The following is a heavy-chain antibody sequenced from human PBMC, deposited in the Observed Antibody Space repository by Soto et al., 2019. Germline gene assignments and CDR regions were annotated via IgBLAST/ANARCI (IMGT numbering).Heavy chain of an antibody. Sequence: QVQLVESGGGVVQPGRSLRLSCAASGFTFSSYGMHWVRQAPGKGLEWVAVISYDGSNKYYADSVKGRFTISRDNSKNTLYLQMNGLSAKDTAVYYCAKTGDSSGWSEIDYWGQGTLVTVSS. CDR1: GFTFSSYG. CDR3: AKTGDSSGWSEIDY. J-gene: IGHJ4*02. V-gene: IGHV3-30*18. CDR2: ISYDGSNK. D-gene: IGHD6-19*01.